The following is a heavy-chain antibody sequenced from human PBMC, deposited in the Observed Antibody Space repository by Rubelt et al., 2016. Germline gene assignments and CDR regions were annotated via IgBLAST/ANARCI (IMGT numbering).Heavy chain of an antibody. J-gene: IGHJ5*02. CDR2: SGST. Sequence: SGSTYYNPSLKSRVTISVDTSKNQFSLKLSSVTAADTAVYYCARVRDGQYYYGSGSYYNWFDPWGQGTLVTVSS. V-gene: IGHV4-39*07. D-gene: IGHD3-10*01. CDR3: ARVRDGQYYYGSGSYYNWFDP.